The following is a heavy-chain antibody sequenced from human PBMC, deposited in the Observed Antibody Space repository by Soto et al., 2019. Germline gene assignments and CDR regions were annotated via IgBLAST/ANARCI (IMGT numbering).Heavy chain of an antibody. V-gene: IGHV3-23*01. CDR1: GLTFSTSV. J-gene: IGHJ4*02. CDR3: AKMASDYINSLDS. D-gene: IGHD4-4*01. CDR2: TSVNGDIT. Sequence: GGSLRLSCAASGLTFSTSVMNWVRQTPGKGLEWVAGTSVNGDITYYADSVKGRFTISRDNSRNTLDLHLNTLRAEDTAVYFCAKMASDYINSLDSWGQGTLVTVSS.